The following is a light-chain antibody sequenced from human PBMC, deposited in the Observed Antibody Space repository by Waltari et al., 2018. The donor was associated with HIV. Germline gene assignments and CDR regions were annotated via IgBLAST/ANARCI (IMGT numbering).Light chain of an antibody. Sequence: QSALTQPASVSGSLGQSITISCTGTSSAVGAHNSVSWYQQHPDKAPKLLISDASNRPSGVSNRFSGSKSGNTASLTISGLQAEDEADYYCSSYTVNSRIFGGGTRLTVL. CDR2: DAS. CDR3: SSYTVNSRI. V-gene: IGLV2-14*03. J-gene: IGLJ2*01. CDR1: SSAVGAHNS.